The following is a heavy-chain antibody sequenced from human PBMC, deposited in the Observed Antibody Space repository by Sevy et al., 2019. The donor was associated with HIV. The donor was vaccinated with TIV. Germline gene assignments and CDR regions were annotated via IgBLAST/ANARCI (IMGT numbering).Heavy chain of an antibody. CDR1: GFTFDDYA. V-gene: IGHV3-9*01. D-gene: IGHD2-8*01. CDR3: ARDRDDGYCTNGVCFNFDN. J-gene: IGHJ4*01. CDR2: ISWNSGSI. Sequence: GGSLRLSCAASGFTFDDYAMHWVRQAPGKGLEWVSGISWNSGSIDYADSVKGRFTISRDNAKNSLYLQMKSLRADDTALYYCARDRDDGYCTNGVCFNFDNWGQGTLVTVS.